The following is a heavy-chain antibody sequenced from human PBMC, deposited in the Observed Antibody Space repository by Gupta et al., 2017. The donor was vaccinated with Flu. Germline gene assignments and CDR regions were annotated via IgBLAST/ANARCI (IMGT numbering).Heavy chain of an antibody. Sequence: MSWVRPAPGKGLEGVSATSGDGRNKYYAGSVKGRFTISSDNSKSTLYLQMNSLRAEDTAIYYCTNAWAYCGDDCYQYLFAYWGQGTLVTVSS. J-gene: IGHJ4*02. V-gene: IGHV3-23*01. D-gene: IGHD2-21*01. CDR2: TSGDGRNK. CDR3: TNAWAYCGDDCYQYLFAY.